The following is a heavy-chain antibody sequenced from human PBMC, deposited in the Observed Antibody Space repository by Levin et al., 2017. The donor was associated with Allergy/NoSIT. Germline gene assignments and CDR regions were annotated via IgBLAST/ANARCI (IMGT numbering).Heavy chain of an antibody. D-gene: IGHD1-26*01. CDR3: AREVVGAMSYAFDI. Sequence: SETLSLTCTVSGGSVSSGSYYWSWIRQPPGKGLEWIGYIYYSGSTNYNPSLKSRVTISVDTSKNQFSLKLSSVTAADTAVYYCAREVVGAMSYAFDIWGQGTMVTVSS. CDR1: GGSVSSGSYY. V-gene: IGHV4-61*01. CDR2: IYYSGST. J-gene: IGHJ3*02.